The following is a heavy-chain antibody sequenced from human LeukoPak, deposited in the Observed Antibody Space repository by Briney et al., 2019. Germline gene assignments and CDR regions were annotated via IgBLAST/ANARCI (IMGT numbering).Heavy chain of an antibody. V-gene: IGHV1-18*01. D-gene: IGHD4-17*01. CDR1: GYTFTSFG. Sequence: GASVTVSCKASGYTFTSFGISWVRQAPGQRFEWMGWTSSQNGNTHYAPKFQGRVTMTRDTSISTAYMELSRLRSDDTAVYYCAREVYGLLTTVRLDVWGKGTTVTVSS. CDR2: TSSQNGNT. CDR3: AREVYGLLTTVRLDV. J-gene: IGHJ6*04.